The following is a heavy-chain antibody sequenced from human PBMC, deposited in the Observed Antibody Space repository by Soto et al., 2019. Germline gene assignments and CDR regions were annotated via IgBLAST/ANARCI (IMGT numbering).Heavy chain of an antibody. CDR2: ISSSSSTI. V-gene: IGHV3-48*01. Sequence: PGGSLRLSCAASGFTFSSYSMNWVRQAPGKGLEWVSYISSSSSTIYYADSVKGRFTISRDNAKNSLYLQMNSLRAEDTAVYYCARDRCSSTSCYTAGAFDIWGQGTMVPSPQ. CDR1: GFTFSSYS. CDR3: ARDRCSSTSCYTAGAFDI. J-gene: IGHJ3*02. D-gene: IGHD2-2*02.